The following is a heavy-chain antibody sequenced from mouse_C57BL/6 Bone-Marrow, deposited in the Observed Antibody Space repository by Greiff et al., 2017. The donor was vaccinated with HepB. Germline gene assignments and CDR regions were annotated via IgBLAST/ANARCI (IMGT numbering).Heavy chain of an antibody. CDR3: ARGAIYYGNRFAY. D-gene: IGHD2-1*01. CDR1: GYSFTGYY. V-gene: IGHV1-31*01. Sequence: VHVKQSGPELVKPGASVKISCKASGYSFTGYYMHWVKQSHGYILDWIGYIYPYNGVSSYNQKFKGKATLTVDKSSSTAYMELRSLTSEDSAVYYCARGAIYYGNRFAYWGQGTLVTVSA. CDR2: IYPYNGVS. J-gene: IGHJ3*01.